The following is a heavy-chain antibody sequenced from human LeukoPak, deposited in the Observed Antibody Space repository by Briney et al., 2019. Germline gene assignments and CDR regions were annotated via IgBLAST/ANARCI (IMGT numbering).Heavy chain of an antibody. Sequence: GGSLRLSCAASGFTFSSYAMHWVRQAPGKGLEWVAVISYDGSNKYYADSVKGRFTISRDNAKNSLYLQMNSLRAEDTAVYYCASSTGYSGYDLSPVGYWGQGTLVTVSS. CDR1: GFTFSSYA. D-gene: IGHD5-12*01. V-gene: IGHV3-30*04. CDR3: ASSTGYSGYDLSPVGY. J-gene: IGHJ4*02. CDR2: ISYDGSNK.